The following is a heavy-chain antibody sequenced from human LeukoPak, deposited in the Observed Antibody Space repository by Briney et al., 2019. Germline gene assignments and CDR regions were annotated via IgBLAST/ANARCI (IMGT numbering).Heavy chain of an antibody. CDR1: GDSVSSNSAA. D-gene: IGHD2-15*01. CDR2: TYYRSKWYN. J-gene: IGHJ4*02. CDR3: ASGGKTLGYCSGGSCYPDSYYFDY. Sequence: SQTLSLTCAISGDSVSSNSAAWNWIRQSPSRGLEWLGRTYYRSKWYNDYAVFVKSRITINPGTSKNQFSLQLNSVTPEDTAVYYCASGGKTLGYCSGGSCYPDSYYFDYWGQGTLVTVSS. V-gene: IGHV6-1*01.